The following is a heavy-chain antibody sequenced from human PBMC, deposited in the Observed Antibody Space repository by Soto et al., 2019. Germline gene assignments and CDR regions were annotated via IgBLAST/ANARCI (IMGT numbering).Heavy chain of an antibody. CDR3: ARDQWRDGYLRSSHFDY. CDR2: ISYDGSNK. Sequence: GGSLRLSCAASGFTFSSYAMHWVRQAPGKGLEWVAVISYDGSNKYYADSVKGRFTISRDKSKNTLYLQMNSLRAEDTAVYYGARDQWRDGYLRSSHFDYWGQGTLVTVSS. J-gene: IGHJ4*02. V-gene: IGHV3-30*04. CDR1: GFTFSSYA. D-gene: IGHD5-12*01.